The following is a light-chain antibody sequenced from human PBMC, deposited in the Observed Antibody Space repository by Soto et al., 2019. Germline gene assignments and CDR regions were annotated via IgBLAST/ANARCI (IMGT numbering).Light chain of an antibody. CDR3: QSFDSSLSVL. CDR1: SSDIGAGYD. Sequence: QSVLTQPPSVSGAPGQRVTISCTGSSSDIGAGYDVHWYQQLPGTAPKLLIYGNNNRPSGVPDRFSGSKSGTSASPAITGLQAEDEADYYCQSFDSSLSVLFGGGTKLTVL. J-gene: IGLJ2*01. CDR2: GNN. V-gene: IGLV1-40*01.